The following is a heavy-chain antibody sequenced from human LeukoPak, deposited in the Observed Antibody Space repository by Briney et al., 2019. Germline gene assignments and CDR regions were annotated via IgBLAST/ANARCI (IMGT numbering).Heavy chain of an antibody. CDR2: IRDSSSYI. Sequence: PGTSLRLSCAASGFTFSTYSMNWVRQAPGKGLEWISSIRDSSSYIYYADSVKGRFTLSRDNAKNSLYLQMSSLRAEYTAVYYCAREGTAYCGGDCYLDYWGQGTLVTVSS. D-gene: IGHD2-21*01. V-gene: IGHV3-21*01. CDR1: GFTFSTYS. J-gene: IGHJ4*02. CDR3: AREGTAYCGGDCYLDY.